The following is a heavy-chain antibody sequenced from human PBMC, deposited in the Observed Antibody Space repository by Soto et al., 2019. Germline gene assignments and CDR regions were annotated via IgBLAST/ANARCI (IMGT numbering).Heavy chain of an antibody. V-gene: IGHV3-30*18. CDR1: GFTFSSYG. J-gene: IGHJ4*02. CDR3: AKDQNSGSNTLWGWPYCFDY. D-gene: IGHD1-26*01. CDR2: TSYDGSNK. Sequence: QVQLVESGGGVVQPGRSLRLSCAASGFTFSSYGMHWVRQAPGKGLEWVAVTSYDGSNKYYADSVKGRFTISRDNSKNTVYLQKNRRRAEDTAVYYCAKDQNSGSNTLWGWPYCFDYWGQGTLVTVSS.